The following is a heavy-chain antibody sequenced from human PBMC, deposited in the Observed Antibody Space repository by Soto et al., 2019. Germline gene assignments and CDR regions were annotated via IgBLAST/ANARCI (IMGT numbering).Heavy chain of an antibody. CDR3: ARDLRYRFFDY. Sequence: GGSLRLSCAASGFTFSSYGMHWVRQAPGKGLEWVAVIWYDGSNKYYADSVKGRFTISRDNSKNTLYLQMNSLRAEDTAVYYCARDLRYRFFDYWGQGTLVTVSS. D-gene: IGHD1-20*01. CDR1: GFTFSSYG. V-gene: IGHV3-33*01. CDR2: IWYDGSNK. J-gene: IGHJ4*02.